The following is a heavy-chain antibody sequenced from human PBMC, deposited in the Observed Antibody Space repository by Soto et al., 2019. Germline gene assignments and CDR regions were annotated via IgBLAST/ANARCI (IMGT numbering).Heavy chain of an antibody. J-gene: IGHJ6*02. D-gene: IGHD3-10*01. CDR1: GFTFSGSA. CDR2: IRSKANSYAT. V-gene: IGHV3-73*01. CDR3: TRPSDYYGSGSYYNGYYYGMDV. Sequence: GGSLRLSCAASGFTFSGSAMHWVRQASGKGLEWVGRIRSKANSYATAYAASVKGRFTISRDDSKNTAYLQMNSLKTEDTAVYYCTRPSDYYGSGSYYNGYYYGMDVWGQGTTVTVSS.